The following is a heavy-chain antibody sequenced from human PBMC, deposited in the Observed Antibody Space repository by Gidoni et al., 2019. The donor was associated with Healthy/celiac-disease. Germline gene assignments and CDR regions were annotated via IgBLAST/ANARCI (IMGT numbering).Heavy chain of an antibody. D-gene: IGHD3-16*02. CDR2: MNPNSGNT. V-gene: IGHV1-8*01. CDR1: GYTFTSYD. J-gene: IGHJ2*01. Sequence: QVQLVQSGAEVKKPGASVKVSCKASGYTFTSYDINWVRQATGQGLEWMGWMNPNSGNTGYAQKFQGRVTMTRNTSISTAYMELSSLRSEDTAVYYCARSDYVWGSYRDWYFDLWGRGTLVTVSS. CDR3: ARSDYVWGSYRDWYFDL.